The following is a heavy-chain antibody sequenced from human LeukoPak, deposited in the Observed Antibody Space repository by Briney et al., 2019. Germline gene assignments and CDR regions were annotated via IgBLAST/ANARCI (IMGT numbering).Heavy chain of an antibody. J-gene: IGHJ1*01. Sequence: GGSLRLSCAASGFTFSSYAMSWVRQAPGEGLEGVSPIGGSGSRKYYADSEERRLTLPRDNSKNTLFLKNNRLTDEDTAVYYCAKDLYRSSIDWYDPPGDFQHWGQGTLVTVSS. V-gene: IGHV3-23*01. D-gene: IGHD6-19*01. CDR1: GFTFSSYA. CDR3: AKDLYRSSIDWYDPPGDFQH. CDR2: IGGSGSRK.